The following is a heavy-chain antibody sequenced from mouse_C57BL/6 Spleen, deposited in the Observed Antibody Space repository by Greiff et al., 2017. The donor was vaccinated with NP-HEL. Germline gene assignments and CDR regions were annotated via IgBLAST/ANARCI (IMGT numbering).Heavy chain of an antibody. D-gene: IGHD1-1*01. CDR1: GYTFTDYY. V-gene: IGHV1-76*01. J-gene: IGHJ4*01. Sequence: QVQLQQSGAELVRPGASVKLSCKASGYTFTDYYINWVKQRPGQGLEWIARIYPGSGNTYYNEKFKGKATLTAEKSSSTAYMQLGSLTSEDSAVYFCAGLLRSFYAMDYWGQGTSVTVSS. CDR2: IYPGSGNT. CDR3: AGLLRSFYAMDY.